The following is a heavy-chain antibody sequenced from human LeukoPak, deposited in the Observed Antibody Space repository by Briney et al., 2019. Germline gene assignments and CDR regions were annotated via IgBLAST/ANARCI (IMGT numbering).Heavy chain of an antibody. CDR2: INPNSGGT. CDR1: GYTFSGYY. J-gene: IGHJ3*02. Sequence: ASVKVSCKASGYTFSGYYIHWVRQAPGQGLEWMGWINPNSGGTNYAQKFQGRLTMTRDTSISTAYMELSRLRSDDTAVYYCAREGWELLLWNTFEIWGQGTMVTVSS. V-gene: IGHV1-2*02. D-gene: IGHD1-26*01. CDR3: AREGWELLLWNTFEI.